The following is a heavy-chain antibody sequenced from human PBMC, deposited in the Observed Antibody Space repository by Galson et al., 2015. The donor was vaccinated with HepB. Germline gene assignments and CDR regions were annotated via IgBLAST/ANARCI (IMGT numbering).Heavy chain of an antibody. CDR3: ARDSSASQYYYDLLYWFDP. CDR2: IYYSGST. J-gene: IGHJ5*02. CDR1: GGSISSSSYY. V-gene: IGHV4-39*07. Sequence: LSLTCTVSGGSISSSSYYWGWIRQPPGKGLEWIGSIYYSGSTYYNPSLKSRVTISVDTSKNQFSLKLSSVTAADTAVYYCARDSSASQYYYDLLYWFDPWGQGTLVTVSS. D-gene: IGHD3-22*01.